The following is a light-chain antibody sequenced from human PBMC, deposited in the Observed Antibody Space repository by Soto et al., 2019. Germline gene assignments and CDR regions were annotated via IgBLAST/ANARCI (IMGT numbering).Light chain of an antibody. CDR2: KAS. CDR1: QSIYSW. J-gene: IGKJ4*01. V-gene: IGKV1-5*03. Sequence: DIQMTQSPSTLSASVGDRITITCRASQSIYSWLAWYQQKPGKAPKVLIYKASNLESGVPSRFSGSGSGTEFTLTISSLQPDVFATYYCQHYYSFPLTFGGGTRVEIK. CDR3: QHYYSFPLT.